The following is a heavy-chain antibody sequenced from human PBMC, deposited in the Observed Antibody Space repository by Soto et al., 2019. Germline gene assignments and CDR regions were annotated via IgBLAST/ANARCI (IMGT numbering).Heavy chain of an antibody. D-gene: IGHD1-7*01. CDR2: INPSGGST. CDR1: GYTLTSYY. CDR3: ASPTASWNFPNGMDV. Sequence: GASVKVSCKASGYTLTSYYLHWVRQAPGQGLEWMGIINPSGGSTSYAQKFQGRATMTRDTSTSTDYMELSSLRSEDTAVYYCASPTASWNFPNGMDVWGQETTVPVSS. J-gene: IGHJ6*02. V-gene: IGHV1-46*01.